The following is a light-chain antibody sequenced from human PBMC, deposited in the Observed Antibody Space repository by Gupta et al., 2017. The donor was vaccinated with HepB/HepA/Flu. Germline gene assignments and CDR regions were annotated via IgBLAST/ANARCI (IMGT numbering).Light chain of an antibody. Sequence: ETVMTQSPATLSVSPGDRVTLSCRASQTVDVRLAWYQQKPGQAPRLLIYGGSTRNTGVPRRFSGGGSGTEFTLTISSLESEDFAVYYCQQDDDWPITFGGGTKVEFK. CDR3: QQDDDWPIT. CDR1: QTVDVR. J-gene: IGKJ4*01. V-gene: IGKV3-15*01. CDR2: GGS.